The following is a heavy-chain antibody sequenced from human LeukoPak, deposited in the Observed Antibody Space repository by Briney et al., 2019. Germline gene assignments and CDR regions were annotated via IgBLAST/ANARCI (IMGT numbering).Heavy chain of an antibody. V-gene: IGHV4-38-2*02. CDR3: ARGTYGYYMDV. Sequence: PSQTLSLTCSGSNYSISNILYWGWLRQPPGKGLVGIGDIYRSRSTFYNPSLKSRVTISLDTSKNQFSLKLSSVTAADTAVYFCARGTYGYYMDVWGKGTTVTVSS. CDR2: IYRSRST. J-gene: IGHJ6*03. CDR1: NYSISNILY. D-gene: IGHD4-17*01.